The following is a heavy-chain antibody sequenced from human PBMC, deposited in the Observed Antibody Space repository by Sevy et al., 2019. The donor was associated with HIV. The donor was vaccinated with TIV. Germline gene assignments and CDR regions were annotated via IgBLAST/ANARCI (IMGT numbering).Heavy chain of an antibody. Sequence: SETLSLPCTVSGGSITSLYWNWIRQPPGKGLEWIAHIYYNGHINYNPSLKSRVTLSLDTSKNQFSLRLSSVTAADTAMYYCAGENAWGRGYSWGQGTLVTVSS. CDR1: GGSITSLY. D-gene: IGHD1-26*01. J-gene: IGHJ4*02. V-gene: IGHV4-59*08. CDR3: AGENAWGRGYS. CDR2: IYYNGHI.